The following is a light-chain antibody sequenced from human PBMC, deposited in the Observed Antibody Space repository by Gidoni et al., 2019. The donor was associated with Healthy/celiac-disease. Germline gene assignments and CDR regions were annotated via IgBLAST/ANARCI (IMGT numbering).Light chain of an antibody. CDR2: EVS. CDR1: SSDVGGYNH. V-gene: IGLV2-14*01. CDR3: SSYTSSSTPLV. J-gene: IGLJ3*02. Sequence: QSALTQPASVSGSPGQSITISCTGTSSDVGGYNHVSWYQQHPGKAPKLMIYEVSNRPSGVPDRFSGSKSGNTASLTISGLQAEDEADYYCSSYTSSSTPLVFGGGTKLTVL.